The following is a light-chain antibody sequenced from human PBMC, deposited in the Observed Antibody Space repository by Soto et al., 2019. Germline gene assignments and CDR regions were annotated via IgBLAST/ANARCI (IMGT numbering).Light chain of an antibody. CDR3: QQYNNWPRT. CDR2: GAS. CDR1: QMVSSN. J-gene: IGKJ1*01. Sequence: EIVMTQSPATLSVSPGERATLSCRASQMVSSNLAWYQQRHGQAPRLLIHGASTRATGIPSRFSGSGSGTEFTLTIRSLQSEDFAVYYCQQYNNWPRTFGRGTKVDI. V-gene: IGKV3-15*01.